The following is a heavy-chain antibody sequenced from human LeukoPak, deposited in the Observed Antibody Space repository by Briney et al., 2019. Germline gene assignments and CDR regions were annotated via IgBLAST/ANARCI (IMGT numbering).Heavy chain of an antibody. J-gene: IGHJ4*02. CDR2: IHYSGAT. CDR3: ATLRGASTAVFDS. D-gene: IGHD2-21*02. V-gene: IGHV4-59*08. Sequence: SETLSLTCTVSDGSISYDYWSWIRQSPGKRLEWIGYIHYSGATNYSPSLKSRVTISVDTSKNQFSLKLSSVTAADTALYYCATLRGASTAVFDSWGQGALVTVSS. CDR1: DGSISYDY.